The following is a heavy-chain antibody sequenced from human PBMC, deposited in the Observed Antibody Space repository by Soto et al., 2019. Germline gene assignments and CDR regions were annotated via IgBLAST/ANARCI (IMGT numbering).Heavy chain of an antibody. V-gene: IGHV3-23*01. Sequence: GGSLRLSCAASGFTFSSYAMSWVRQAPGKGLEWVSAISGSGGSTYYADSVKGRLTISTDKSKNTLYLQMNSLGAEDTAVYYCAKEGYSGYDYPGYWGQGTLVTVSS. CDR2: ISGSGGST. J-gene: IGHJ4*02. CDR3: AKEGYSGYDYPGY. CDR1: GFTFSSYA. D-gene: IGHD5-12*01.